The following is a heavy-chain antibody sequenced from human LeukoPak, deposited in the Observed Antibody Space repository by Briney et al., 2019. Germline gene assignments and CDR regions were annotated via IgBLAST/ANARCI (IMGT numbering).Heavy chain of an antibody. CDR1: GFTFSSYA. CDR2: ISYDGSNK. V-gene: IGHV3-30-3*01. J-gene: IGHJ4*02. D-gene: IGHD3-16*01. Sequence: PGGSLRLSCAASGFTFSSYAMHWVRQAPGKGLEWVAVISYDGSNKYYADSVKGRFTISRDNSKNTLYLQMNSLRAEDTAVYYCAKGVLWDFDYWGQGTLVTVSS. CDR3: AKGVLWDFDY.